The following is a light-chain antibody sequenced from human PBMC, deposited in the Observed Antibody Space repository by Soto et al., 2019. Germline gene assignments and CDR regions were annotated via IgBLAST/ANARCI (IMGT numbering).Light chain of an antibody. CDR3: QQRSNWPLIT. CDR1: ENVRTF. Sequence: EVVLTQSPATLSLSPGERATLSCRASENVRTFVDWYQQKPGQAPRLLIYGASNRATGIPARFSGSGSGTDFTLTISNLEPEDFAVYYCQQRSNWPLITFGQGTRLEIK. J-gene: IGKJ5*01. V-gene: IGKV3-11*01. CDR2: GAS.